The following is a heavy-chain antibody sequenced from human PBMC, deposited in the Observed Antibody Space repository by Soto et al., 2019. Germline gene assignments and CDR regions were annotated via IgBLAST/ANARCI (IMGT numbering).Heavy chain of an antibody. Sequence: SVKVSCKASGGTFSSYAISWVRQAPGQVLEWMGGIIPIFGTASYAQRFQGRVTMPAAETARTASMELSSPGSEDTAVDYCAGASDSYCYYGRGVWGQGTTVTV. CDR3: AGASDSYCYYGRGV. J-gene: IGHJ6*02. CDR1: GGTFSSYA. CDR2: IIPIFGTA. D-gene: IGHD2-21*02. V-gene: IGHV1-69*13.